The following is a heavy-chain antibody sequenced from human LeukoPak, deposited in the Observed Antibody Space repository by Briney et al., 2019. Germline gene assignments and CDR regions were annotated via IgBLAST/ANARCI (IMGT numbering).Heavy chain of an antibody. CDR2: IYTSGST. V-gene: IGHV4-4*07. CDR3: ARTYCGGDCRGYYYHYYMDV. J-gene: IGHJ6*03. CDR1: AGSISLYNTYY. Sequence: SETLSLTCTVSAGSISLYNTYYWNWIRQSPGKGLEWIGRIYTSGSTKYNPSLKSRVTISVDRSKNQFSLKLSSVTAADTAVYYCARTYCGGDCRGYYYHYYMDVWGKGTTVTISS. D-gene: IGHD2-21*02.